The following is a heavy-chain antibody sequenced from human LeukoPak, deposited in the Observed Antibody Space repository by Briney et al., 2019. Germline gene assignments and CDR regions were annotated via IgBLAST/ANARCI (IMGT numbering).Heavy chain of an antibody. CDR2: IYYSGST. CDR1: GGSISSYY. V-gene: IGHV4-59*01. D-gene: IGHD4-17*01. CDR3: ARASKDHDYGDYIKINGMDV. J-gene: IGHJ6*02. Sequence: SETLSLTCTVSGGSISSYYWSWIRQPPGKGLEWIGYIYYSGSTNYNPSLKSRVTISVDTSKNQFSLKLSSMTAADTAVYYCARASKDHDYGDYIKINGMDVWGQGTTVTVSS.